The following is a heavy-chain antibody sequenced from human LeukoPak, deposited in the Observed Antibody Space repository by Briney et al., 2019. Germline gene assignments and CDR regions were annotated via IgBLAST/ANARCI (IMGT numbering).Heavy chain of an antibody. CDR2: IHSDGSSS. V-gene: IGHV3-74*03. J-gene: IGHJ6*03. Sequence: GGSLRLSCAASGFTFSNYWMNWVRQAPGKGLVWVSRIHSDGSSSKSADSVKGRFTISRDNANNTLYLQMNSLSAEDTATYFCVRSYYYYYMDVWGKGTTVTVSS. CDR3: VRSYYYYYMDV. CDR1: GFTFSNYW.